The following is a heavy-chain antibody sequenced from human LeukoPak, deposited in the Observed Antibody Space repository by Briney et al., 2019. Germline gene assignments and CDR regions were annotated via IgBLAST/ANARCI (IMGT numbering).Heavy chain of an antibody. CDR2: IWYDGSNK. D-gene: IGHD3-22*01. Sequence: GRSLRLSCEASGFTFSNNGMHWVRQAPGKGLEWVAGIWYDGSNKYYADSVKGRFTISRDNSRNTLYLQMNSLRAEDTAVYYCARGNGGYYSHFDYWGQGTLVTASS. CDR3: ARGNGGYYSHFDY. V-gene: IGHV3-33*01. CDR1: GFTFSNNG. J-gene: IGHJ4*02.